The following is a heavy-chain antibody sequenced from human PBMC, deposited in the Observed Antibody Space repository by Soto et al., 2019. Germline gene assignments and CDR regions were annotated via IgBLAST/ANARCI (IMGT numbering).Heavy chain of an antibody. D-gene: IGHD1-1*01. J-gene: IGHJ4*02. Sequence: VQLVESGGGLVQPGGSLRLSCAASGFAFGSYWMHWVRQAPGKGLVWVSRISQDGAIATQADSVKGRFTMSRDNAKNTLFLQMNSPRADDTAVYYCLRDQRHWNEFADQWGQGTLVTVSS. CDR2: ISQDGAIA. V-gene: IGHV3-74*01. CDR3: LRDQRHWNEFADQ. CDR1: GFAFGSYW.